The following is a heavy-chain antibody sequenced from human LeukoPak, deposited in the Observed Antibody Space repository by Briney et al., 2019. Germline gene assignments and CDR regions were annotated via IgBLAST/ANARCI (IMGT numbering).Heavy chain of an antibody. CDR2: ISGSGGGT. CDR3: AKVPLDKYGSYGSLPFRYYFDY. D-gene: IGHD1-26*01. CDR1: GLTFSSYA. J-gene: IGHJ4*02. Sequence: PGGSLRLSCAASGLTFSSYAMSWVHQAPGKGLEWVSAISGSGGGTYYADSVKGRFTISRDNSKNTLYLQMNSLRAEDTAVYYCAKVPLDKYGSYGSLPFRYYFDYWGPGTLVTVSS. V-gene: IGHV3-23*01.